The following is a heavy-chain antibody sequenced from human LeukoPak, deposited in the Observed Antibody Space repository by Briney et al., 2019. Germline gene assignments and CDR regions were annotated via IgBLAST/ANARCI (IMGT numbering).Heavy chain of an antibody. CDR1: GYTFTSYY. J-gene: IGHJ4*02. V-gene: IGHV1-46*01. D-gene: IGHD4-17*01. Sequence: VASVKVSCKASGYTFTSYYMHWVRQAPGQGLEWMGIINPSGGSTSYAQKFQGRVTMTRDTSTSTVYMELSSLRSEDTAVYYCARVGDGYGDYVGVLDYWGQGTLVTVSS. CDR2: INPSGGST. CDR3: ARVGDGYGDYVGVLDY.